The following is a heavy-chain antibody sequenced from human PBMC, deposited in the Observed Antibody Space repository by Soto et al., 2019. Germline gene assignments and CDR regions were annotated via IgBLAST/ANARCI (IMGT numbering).Heavy chain of an antibody. D-gene: IGHD3-10*01. V-gene: IGHV3-66*01. Sequence: EVQLVESGGGLVQPGGSLRLSCAASGFTVRSNYMSWVRQAPGKGLEWVSVIYSGGSTYYADSVKGRFTISRDNSKNTLYLQMNSLRAEDTAVYYCARGRLVWFGEPDFDIWGQGTMVTVSS. CDR3: ARGRLVWFGEPDFDI. J-gene: IGHJ3*02. CDR2: IYSGGST. CDR1: GFTVRSNY.